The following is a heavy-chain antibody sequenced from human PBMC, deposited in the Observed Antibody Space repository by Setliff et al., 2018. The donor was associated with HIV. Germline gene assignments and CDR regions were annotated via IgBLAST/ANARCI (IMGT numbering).Heavy chain of an antibody. J-gene: IGHJ4*02. CDR2: IYTSGST. V-gene: IGHV4-61*01. CDR1: GVSISSGSYY. CDR3: ARQNSGWGVGLYYFDY. D-gene: IGHD6-19*01. Sequence: SETLSLTCTVSGVSISSGSYYWSWIRQPPGKGLEWIGYIYTSGSTNYNPSLKSRVTISVDTSKNQFSLRLSSVTAADTALYYCARQNSGWGVGLYYFDYWGQGTLVTVSS.